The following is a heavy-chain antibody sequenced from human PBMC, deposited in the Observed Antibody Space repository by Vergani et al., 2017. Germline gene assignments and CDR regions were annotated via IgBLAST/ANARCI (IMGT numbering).Heavy chain of an antibody. D-gene: IGHD3-16*01. CDR1: GFTFSSYS. Sequence: EVQLVESGGGLVQPGGSLRLSCAASGFTFSSYSMNWVRQAPGKGLEWVSYISSSSSTIYYADSVKGRFTISRDNAKNSLYLQMNSLRAEDTAVYYCARDWGRWGSGPRCMDVWGQGTTVTVSS. CDR2: ISSSSSTI. V-gene: IGHV3-48*01. CDR3: ARDWGRWGSGPRCMDV. J-gene: IGHJ6*02.